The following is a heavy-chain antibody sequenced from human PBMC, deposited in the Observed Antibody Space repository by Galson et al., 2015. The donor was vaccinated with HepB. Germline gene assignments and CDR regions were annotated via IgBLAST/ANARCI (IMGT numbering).Heavy chain of an antibody. CDR2: INPNSGGT. V-gene: IGHV1-2*04. D-gene: IGHD5-24*01. CDR1: GYTFTGYY. Sequence: SVKVSCKASGYTFTGYYMHWVRQAPGQGLEWMGWINPNSGGTNYAQKFQGWVTMTRDTSISTAYMELSRLRSDDTAVYYCARGCEMATNLLDAFDIWGQGTMVTVSS. J-gene: IGHJ3*02. CDR3: ARGCEMATNLLDAFDI.